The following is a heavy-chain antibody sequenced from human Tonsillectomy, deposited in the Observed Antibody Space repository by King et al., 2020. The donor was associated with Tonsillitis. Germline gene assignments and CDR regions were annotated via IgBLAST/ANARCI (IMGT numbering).Heavy chain of an antibody. Sequence: VQLVESGGGLVKPGGSLRLSCAASGFTFSSYSMNWVRQAPGKGLEWVSSISSSSSYIYYADSVKGRFTISRDNAKNSLYLQMNSLRAEDTAVYYCARDCTNPGGDCYSDWFDPWGQGTLVTVSS. J-gene: IGHJ5*02. CDR3: ARDCTNPGGDCYSDWFDP. D-gene: IGHD2-21*02. V-gene: IGHV3-21*01. CDR1: GFTFSSYS. CDR2: ISSSSSYI.